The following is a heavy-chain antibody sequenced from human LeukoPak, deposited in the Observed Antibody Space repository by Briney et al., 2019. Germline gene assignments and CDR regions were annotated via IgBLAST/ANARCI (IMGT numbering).Heavy chain of an antibody. Sequence: ASVKVSCKVSGYTLTEFSMHWVRQAPGKGLEWMGGFDPEDGETIYAQKFKGRVTMTEDTSTDTAYMELSSLRSEDTAVYYCATGQAWSDAFDIWGQGTMVTVSS. D-gene: IGHD2-15*01. J-gene: IGHJ3*02. CDR3: ATGQAWSDAFDI. V-gene: IGHV1-24*01. CDR1: GYTLTEFS. CDR2: FDPEDGET.